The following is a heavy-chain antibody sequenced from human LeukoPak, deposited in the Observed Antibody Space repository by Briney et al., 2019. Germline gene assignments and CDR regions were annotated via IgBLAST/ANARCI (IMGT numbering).Heavy chain of an antibody. CDR3: ARGAYYYYYYMDV. CDR2: INPNSGGT. V-gene: IGHV1-2*02. J-gene: IGHJ6*03. Sequence: GASVKVSCKASGYTFTGYYMHWVRQAPGQGPEWMGWINPNSGGTNYAQKFQGRVTMTRDTSISTAYMELSRLRSDDTAVYYCARGAYYYYYYMDVWGKGTTVTVSS. CDR1: GYTFTGYY.